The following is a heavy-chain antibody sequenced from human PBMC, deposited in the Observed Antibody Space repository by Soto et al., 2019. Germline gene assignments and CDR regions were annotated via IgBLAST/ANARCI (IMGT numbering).Heavy chain of an antibody. CDR3: TRQDKWLLPKAFDI. CDR2: IRSKANSYAT. V-gene: IGHV3-73*01. Sequence: GGSLRLSCAASGFTFSCSAMHWVRQASGKGLEWVGRIRSKANSYATAYAASVKGRFTISRDDSKNTAYLQMNSLKTEDTAVYYCTRQDKWLLPKAFDIWGQGTMVTVSS. CDR1: GFTFSCSA. D-gene: IGHD3-22*01. J-gene: IGHJ3*02.